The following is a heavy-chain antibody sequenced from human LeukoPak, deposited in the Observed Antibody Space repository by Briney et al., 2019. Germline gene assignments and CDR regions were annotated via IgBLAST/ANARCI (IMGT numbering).Heavy chain of an antibody. CDR1: GYTFIRYY. Sequence: GASVKVSCKASGYTFIRYYLHWVRQAPGQGLEWMGWIKSNSGGTNYAQKFQGWVTMTRDTSISTAYMELSRLRSDDTAVYYCARERIAAAGGFYYYYYGMDVWGQGTTVTVSS. V-gene: IGHV1-2*04. CDR3: ARERIAAAGGFYYYYYGMDV. J-gene: IGHJ6*02. D-gene: IGHD6-13*01. CDR2: IKSNSGGT.